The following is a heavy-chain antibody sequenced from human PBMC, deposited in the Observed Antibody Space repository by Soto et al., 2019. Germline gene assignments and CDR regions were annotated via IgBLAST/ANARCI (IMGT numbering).Heavy chain of an antibody. D-gene: IGHD6-19*01. CDR2: ISYDGSNK. CDR3: AKSSFPYYYGMDV. J-gene: IGHJ6*02. CDR1: GFTFSSYG. V-gene: IGHV3-30*18. Sequence: GGSLRLSCAASGFTFSSYGMHWVRQAPGKGLEWVALISYDGSNKYYADSVKGRFTISRDNSKNTLYLQMNSLRAEDTAVYYCAKSSFPYYYGMDVWGQGTTVTVSS.